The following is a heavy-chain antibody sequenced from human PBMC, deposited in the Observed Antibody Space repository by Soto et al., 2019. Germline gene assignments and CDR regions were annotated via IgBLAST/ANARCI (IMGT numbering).Heavy chain of an antibody. CDR1: GFTFSSYA. V-gene: IGHV3-23*01. D-gene: IGHD3-22*01. CDR3: AKAVSDSSGYYLFDY. CDR2: ISGSGGST. J-gene: IGHJ4*02. Sequence: EVQLLESGGGLVQPGGSLRLSCAASGFTFSSYAMSWVRQAPGKGLEWVSAISGSGGSTYYADSVKGRFTISRDNSKNMMYLQMNSLRAEDTAVYYCAKAVSDSSGYYLFDYWGQGTLVTVSS.